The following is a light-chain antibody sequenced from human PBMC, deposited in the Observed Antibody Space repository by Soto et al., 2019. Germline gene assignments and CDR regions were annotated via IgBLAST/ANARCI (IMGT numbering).Light chain of an antibody. CDR3: QQFRNWPWT. Sequence: EIVLTQSPGTLSLSPGERATLSCRASDHVPSSSLAWYQQNPGQAPRLLIHGASTRATGVPARISGSGSGTEFTLTISSLQSEDFAVYYCQQFRNWPWTFGQGTKVDIK. CDR1: DHVPSSS. V-gene: IGKV3D-15*01. J-gene: IGKJ1*01. CDR2: GAS.